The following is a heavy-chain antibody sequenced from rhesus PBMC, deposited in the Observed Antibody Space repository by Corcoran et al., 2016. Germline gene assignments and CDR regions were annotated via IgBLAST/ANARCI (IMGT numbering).Heavy chain of an antibody. CDR2: INGYSGAT. D-gene: IGHD3-9*01. CDR1: GGSFRSYW. CDR3: TSPVRYRFDV. V-gene: IGHV4-80*01. J-gene: IGHJ5-1*01. Sequence: QVQLQESGPGLVKPSETLSLTCAVSGGSFRSYWWNWIRQPPGKGLEWIGEINGYSGATNYHPSLQSRVTISMEVSKNQFSLRLTSVTAADTAVYYCTSPVRYRFDVWGPGVLVSVSS.